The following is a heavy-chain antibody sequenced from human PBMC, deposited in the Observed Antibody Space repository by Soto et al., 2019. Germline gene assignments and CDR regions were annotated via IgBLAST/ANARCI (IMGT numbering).Heavy chain of an antibody. V-gene: IGHV4-59*01. CDR2: IYYSGST. J-gene: IGHJ5*02. CDR1: GGSISSYY. CDR3: ARDRGWYSGSYFWFDP. D-gene: IGHD1-26*01. Sequence: SETLSLTCTVSGGSISSYYWSWIRQPPGKGLEWIGYIYYSGSTNYNPSLKSRVTISVDTSKNQLSLKLSSVTAADTAVYYCARDRGWYSGSYFWFDPWGQGTLVTVSS.